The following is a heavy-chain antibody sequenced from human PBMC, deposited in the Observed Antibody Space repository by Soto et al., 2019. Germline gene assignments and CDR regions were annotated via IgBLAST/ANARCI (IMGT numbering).Heavy chain of an antibody. Sequence: EASVKVSCKASGYTFTGYYMHWVRQAPGQGLEWMGWINPNSGGTNYAQKFQGWVTMTRDTSISTAYMELGRLRSDDTAVYYCAREAAEMGDAFDIWGQGTMVTVSS. J-gene: IGHJ3*02. CDR3: AREAAEMGDAFDI. V-gene: IGHV1-2*04. D-gene: IGHD6-13*01. CDR2: INPNSGGT. CDR1: GYTFTGYY.